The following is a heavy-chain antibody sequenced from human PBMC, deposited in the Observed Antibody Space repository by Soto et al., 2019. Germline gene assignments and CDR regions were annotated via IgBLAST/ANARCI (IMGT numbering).Heavy chain of an antibody. V-gene: IGHV3-23*01. Sequence: EVQLLESGGGLVQPGGSLRLSCAASGFTFSSYAMSWVRQAPGKGLEWVSAISGSGGSTYYADSVKGRFTISSDNSKNTRYLQINSLRAEDTAVYYGAKVETECDCYPDYWGRGTLVAVSS. D-gene: IGHD2-21*02. J-gene: IGHJ4*02. CDR1: GFTFSSYA. CDR2: ISGSGGST. CDR3: AKVETECDCYPDY.